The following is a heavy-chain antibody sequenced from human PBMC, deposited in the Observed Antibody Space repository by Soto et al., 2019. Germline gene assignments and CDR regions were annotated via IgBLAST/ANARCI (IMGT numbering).Heavy chain of an antibody. V-gene: IGHV3-30-3*01. CDR3: ERVIAADGSLDY. Sequence: QVQLVESGGGVVQPGRSLRLSCAASGFTFSDYAMHWVRQAPGKGLAWVAVMSYDGSNKYYADSVKGRFTISRDNSKNTRYLQMNSLRAADTAVYYCERVIAADGSLDYWGEGTLVTVSS. D-gene: IGHD6-13*01. J-gene: IGHJ4*02. CDR1: GFTFSDYA. CDR2: MSYDGSNK.